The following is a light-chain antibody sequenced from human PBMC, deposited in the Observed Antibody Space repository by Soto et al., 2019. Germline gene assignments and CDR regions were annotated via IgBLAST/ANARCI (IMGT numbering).Light chain of an antibody. J-gene: IGKJ1*01. Sequence: DLQMTQSPSTLSASVGDRVTITCRASQNIRSWLAWYQQKPGKAPKLLIYKASSLESGVPSRFSGSGSGTEFTLTISSLQPDDFATYYCQQYASYWTFGQGTKVDIK. CDR2: KAS. CDR3: QQYASYWT. V-gene: IGKV1-5*03. CDR1: QNIRSW.